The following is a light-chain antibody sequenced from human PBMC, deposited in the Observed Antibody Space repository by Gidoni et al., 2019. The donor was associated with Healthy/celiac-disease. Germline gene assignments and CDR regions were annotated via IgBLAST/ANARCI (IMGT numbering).Light chain of an antibody. CDR3: QQYGSSIT. CDR2: GAY. J-gene: IGKJ5*01. Sequence: EIVLTQSPGTLSLSPGERATLSCRASQSVSSSYLAWYQQKPGQAPRLLIYGAYSRATGIPDRFSGSGSGTDFTLTISRLEPEDFAVYYCQQYGSSITFXQXTRLEIK. V-gene: IGKV3-20*01. CDR1: QSVSSSY.